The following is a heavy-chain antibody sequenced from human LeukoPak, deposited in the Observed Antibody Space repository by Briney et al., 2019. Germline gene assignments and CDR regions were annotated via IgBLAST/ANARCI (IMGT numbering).Heavy chain of an antibody. V-gene: IGHV3-48*01. D-gene: IGHD3-22*01. Sequence: GGSLRLSCAASGFTFNTYTMNWVRQAPGKGLEWVSYISGSSGIIDYADSVRGRFTISRDNAKNSLYLQMNSLRAEDTAVYYCARDLIVVVITNWFDPWGQGTLVTVSS. CDR1: GFTFNTYT. J-gene: IGHJ5*02. CDR3: ARDLIVVVITNWFDP. CDR2: ISGSSGII.